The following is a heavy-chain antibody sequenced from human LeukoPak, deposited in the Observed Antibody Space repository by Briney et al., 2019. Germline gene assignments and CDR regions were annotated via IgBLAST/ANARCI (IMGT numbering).Heavy chain of an antibody. CDR2: IYHSGST. J-gene: IGHJ4*02. CDR3: ARDYDGTGYIWGY. D-gene: IGHD3-22*01. Sequence: PSETLSLTCAVSGYSISSGYYWGWIRQPPGKGLEWIGSIYHSGSTNYNPSLRSRVTISVDTAKKQFSLKLSSVTAADTAVYYCARDYDGTGYIWGYWGQGTLVTVSS. V-gene: IGHV4-38-2*02. CDR1: GYSISSGYY.